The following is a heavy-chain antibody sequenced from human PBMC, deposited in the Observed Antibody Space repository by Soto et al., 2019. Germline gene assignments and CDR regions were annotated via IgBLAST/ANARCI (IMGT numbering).Heavy chain of an antibody. V-gene: IGHV3-73*01. CDR3: SRQASDFWSGKPQYYMDV. CDR1: GFTFSGSA. D-gene: IGHD3-3*01. J-gene: IGHJ6*03. CDR2: IRSKANNYET. Sequence: EVQLVESGGGLVQPGGSLKLSCAASGFTFSGSAMHWVRQASGKGLEWVGRIRSKANNYETAYGASVKGRFTISRDDSKKTAYLQMNSLKTEDTAVYYCSRQASDFWSGKPQYYMDVWGKGTTVTVSS.